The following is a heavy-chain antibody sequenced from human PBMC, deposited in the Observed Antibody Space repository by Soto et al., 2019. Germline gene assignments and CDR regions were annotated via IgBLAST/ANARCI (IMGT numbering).Heavy chain of an antibody. V-gene: IGHV1-69*01. CDR1: GGTFSSYA. J-gene: IGHJ6*02. D-gene: IGHD6-13*01. CDR2: IIPIFGTA. CDR3: ARDRNSSPVLSYYYYGMDV. Sequence: QVQLVQSGAEVKKPGSSVKVSCKASGGTFSSYAISWVRQAPGQGLEWMGGIIPIFGTANYAQKFQGRVTITADESTSTDYMELSSLRSEDTAVYYCARDRNSSPVLSYYYYGMDVWGQGTTVTVSS.